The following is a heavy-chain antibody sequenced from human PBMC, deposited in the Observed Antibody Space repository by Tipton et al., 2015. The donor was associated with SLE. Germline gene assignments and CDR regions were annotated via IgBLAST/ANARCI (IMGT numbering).Heavy chain of an antibody. CDR2: INWASVNL. D-gene: IGHD1-26*01. CDR1: GVTFDKFA. CDR3: VLGAWELRAGDDFDV. V-gene: IGHV3-9*01. Sequence: SLRLSCAASGVTFDKFAFHWVRQVPGKGLEWVSGINWASVNLGYADSVKGRFTISRDNAKNSLYLQMNSLRREDSALYYCVLGAWELRAGDDFDVWGQGTLVTVSS. J-gene: IGHJ3*01.